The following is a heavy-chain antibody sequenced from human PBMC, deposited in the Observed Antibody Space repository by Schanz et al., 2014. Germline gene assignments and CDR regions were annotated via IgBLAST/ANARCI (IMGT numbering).Heavy chain of an antibody. V-gene: IGHV3-23*01. CDR3: ASPSGYSDYGTYFDF. J-gene: IGHJ4*02. Sequence: EVQLLESGGGLVQPGGSLRLSCAASGFTFSNYAMSWVRQAPGKGLEWVSALSGSGGSTYYADSVKGRFTISRDNSRNTLYLQMNSLRTEDTAVYYCASPSGYSDYGTYFDFWGQGTLVTVSS. D-gene: IGHD5-12*01. CDR1: GFTFSNYA. CDR2: LSGSGGST.